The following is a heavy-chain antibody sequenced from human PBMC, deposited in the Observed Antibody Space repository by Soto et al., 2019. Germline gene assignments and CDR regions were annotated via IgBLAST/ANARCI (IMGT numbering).Heavy chain of an antibody. D-gene: IGHD6-6*01. Sequence: SETLSLTCTVSGGSVSSGSYYWSWIRQPPGKGLEWIGYIYYSGSTNYNPSPKSRVTISVDTSKNQFSLKLSSVTAADTAVYYCARLAYSRSSNWGQGTLVTVSS. V-gene: IGHV4-61*01. J-gene: IGHJ4*02. CDR2: IYYSGST. CDR1: GGSVSSGSYY. CDR3: ARLAYSRSSN.